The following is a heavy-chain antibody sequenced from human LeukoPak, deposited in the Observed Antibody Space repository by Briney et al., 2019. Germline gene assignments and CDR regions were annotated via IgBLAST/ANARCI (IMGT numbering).Heavy chain of an antibody. Sequence: SVKVSCKASGGTFSSYAISWVRQAPGQGLEWMGGIIPIFGTANYAQKFQGRVTITADESTSTAYMELSSLRSEDTAVYYCARGVVIAATTTYYYYMDVWGKGTTVTVSS. CDR3: ARGVVIAATTTYYYYMDV. V-gene: IGHV1-69*01. J-gene: IGHJ6*03. CDR2: IIPIFGTA. CDR1: GGTFSSYA. D-gene: IGHD3-3*01.